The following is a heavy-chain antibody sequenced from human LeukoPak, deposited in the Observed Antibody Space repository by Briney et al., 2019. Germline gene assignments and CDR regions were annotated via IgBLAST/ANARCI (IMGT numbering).Heavy chain of an antibody. CDR3: AKIVVPAAFYFYGMDV. D-gene: IGHD2-2*01. J-gene: IGHJ6*02. CDR2: ISGNGLKT. V-gene: IGHV3-23*01. Sequence: GGSLRLSCAASGFTFSRYYMAWVRQTPGKGLEWVSGISGNGLKTFYADSVKGRFTISRDNSKKTVDLEMNNLRVEDSAIFYCAKIVVPAAFYFYGMDVWGPGTTVTVSS. CDR1: GFTFSRYY.